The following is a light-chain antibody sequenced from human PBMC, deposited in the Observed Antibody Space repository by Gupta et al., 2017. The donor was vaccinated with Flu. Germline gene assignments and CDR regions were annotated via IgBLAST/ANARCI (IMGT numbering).Light chain of an antibody. Sequence: QSPLTQSASVSGPPGQSITSSCSGTNSAIGSSNFVSWYQQTSGKAPKLILYEVKYRPSGISGRFSGSKSGNTASLTISGIEPDDEADYFCSSDTTGNTLVFGAGTTLTVL. V-gene: IGLV2-14*01. CDR3: SSDTTGNTLV. CDR1: NSAIGSSNF. CDR2: EVK. J-gene: IGLJ2*01.